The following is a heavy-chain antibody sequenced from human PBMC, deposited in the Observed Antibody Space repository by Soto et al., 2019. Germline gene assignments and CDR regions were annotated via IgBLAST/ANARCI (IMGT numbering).Heavy chain of an antibody. V-gene: IGHV4-34*01. CDR3: ARGWFGESDNRAWAWFDP. CDR2: INHSGST. Sequence: QVQLQQWGAGLLKPSETLSLTCAVYGGSFSGYYWSWIRQPPGKGLEWIGEINHSGSTNYNPSLKSRFTISVDTSKNQFSLKLSSVTAADTAVYYCARGWFGESDNRAWAWFDPWGQGTLVTVSS. J-gene: IGHJ5*02. CDR1: GGSFSGYY. D-gene: IGHD3-10*01.